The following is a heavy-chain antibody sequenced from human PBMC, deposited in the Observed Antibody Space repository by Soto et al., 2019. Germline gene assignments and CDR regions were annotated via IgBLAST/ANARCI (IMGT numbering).Heavy chain of an antibody. CDR3: ARVGSCLSSSCLYYGMDV. Sequence: VQLVQSGAEVRKPGSSVKVSCKASGGDFKNFIIAWVRQAPGHGLEWMGGVIPIFGTPNFVHKFQDIDTITADEATSPTYMELRSLRPEDTAVYYCARVGSCLSSSCLYYGMDVWGQGTTVIVSS. CDR1: GGDFKNFI. J-gene: IGHJ6*02. CDR2: VIPIFGTP. V-gene: IGHV1-69*01. D-gene: IGHD2-2*01.